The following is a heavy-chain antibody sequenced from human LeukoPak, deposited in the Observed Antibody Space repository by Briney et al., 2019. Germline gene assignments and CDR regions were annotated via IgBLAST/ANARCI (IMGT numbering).Heavy chain of an antibody. J-gene: IGHJ4*02. D-gene: IGHD3-22*01. CDR2: IKSKTDGGTT. V-gene: IGHV3-15*01. CDR3: TTDYYYDSSGYPN. Sequence: GGSLRLSCAASGFTFSNAWMSWVRQAPGKGLEWVGRIKSKTDGGTTDYAAPVKGRFTISRDDSKNTLYLQMNSLKTEDTAVYYCTTDYYYDSSGYPNWGQGTLVTVSS. CDR1: GFTFSNAW.